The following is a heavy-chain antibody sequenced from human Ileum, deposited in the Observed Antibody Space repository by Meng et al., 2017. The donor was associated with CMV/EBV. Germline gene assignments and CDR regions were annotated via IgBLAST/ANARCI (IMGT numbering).Heavy chain of an antibody. Sequence: QITVKESGPTLVKPTQTLTLTCTFSGFSLSASGVGVGWIRQPSGKALEWLALIYWDDDKRYSPSLKSRLTITKDTSNNQVVLIMTNMDPVDTATYYCAHSSDYYDSSGELDYWGQGTLVTVSS. CDR3: AHSSDYYDSSGELDY. V-gene: IGHV2-5*02. CDR1: GFSLSASGVG. J-gene: IGHJ4*02. D-gene: IGHD3-22*01. CDR2: IYWDDDK.